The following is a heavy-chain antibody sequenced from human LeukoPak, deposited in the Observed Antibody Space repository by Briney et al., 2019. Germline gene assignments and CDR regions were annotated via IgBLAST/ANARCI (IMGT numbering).Heavy chain of an antibody. CDR1: GGSISSGGYY. CDR2: ICYSGST. V-gene: IGHV4-31*03. J-gene: IGHJ4*02. D-gene: IGHD4-17*01. CDR3: ARGDYGDYARDY. Sequence: PSETLSLTCTVSGGSISSGGYYWSWIRQHPGKGLEWIGYICYSGSTYYNPSFKSRVTISVDTSKNQFSLKLSSVTAADTAVYYCARGDYGDYARDYWGQGTLVTVSS.